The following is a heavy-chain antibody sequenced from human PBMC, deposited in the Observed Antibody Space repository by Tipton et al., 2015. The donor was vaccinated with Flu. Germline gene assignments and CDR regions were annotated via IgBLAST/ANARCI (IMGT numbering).Heavy chain of an antibody. D-gene: IGHD5-24*01. CDR2: ISSTSLYI. CDR1: GFTLSNYD. Sequence: SLRLSCLVSGFTLSNYDMNWVRQAPGKGLEWVASISSTSLYIYYADSLKDRVTISRDNAESSLFLQMNSLVPEDTAPYYCVRGRGGYNTFDYWGQGTLVAVSS. J-gene: IGHJ4*02. V-gene: IGHV3-21*06. CDR3: VRGRGGYNTFDY.